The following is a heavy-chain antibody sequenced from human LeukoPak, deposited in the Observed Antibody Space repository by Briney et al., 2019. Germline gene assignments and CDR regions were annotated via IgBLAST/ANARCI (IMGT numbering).Heavy chain of an antibody. V-gene: IGHV3-9*01. Sequence: PGDSLRLSCAASGFTFDDYAMHWVRQAPGKGLEWVSGISWNSGSIGYADSVKGRFTISRDNAKNSLYLQMNSLRAEDTALYYCAKDGTAMGENWFDPWGQGTLVTVSS. CDR2: ISWNSGSI. CDR1: GFTFDDYA. CDR3: AKDGTAMGENWFDP. J-gene: IGHJ5*02. D-gene: IGHD5-18*01.